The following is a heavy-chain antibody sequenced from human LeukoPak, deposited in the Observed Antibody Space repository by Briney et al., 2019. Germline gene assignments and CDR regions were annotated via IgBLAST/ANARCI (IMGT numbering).Heavy chain of an antibody. CDR3: ARRSKGGYYYYYMDV. CDR2: IYYSGST. CDR1: GGSISSGSYY. V-gene: IGHV4-39*01. Sequence: PSETLSLTCTVSGGSISSGSYYWSWIRQPAGKGLEWIGSIYYSGSTYYNPSLKSRVTISVDTSKNQFSLKLSSVTAADTAVYYCARRSKGGYYYYYMDVWGKGTTVTVSS. J-gene: IGHJ6*03. D-gene: IGHD3-16*01.